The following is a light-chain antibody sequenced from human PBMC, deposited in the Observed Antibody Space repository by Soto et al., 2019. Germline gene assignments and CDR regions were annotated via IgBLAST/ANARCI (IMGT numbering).Light chain of an antibody. CDR2: AAS. Sequence: DLLMTQSPSSVSASVGDRVTITCRASQGISSWGAWYQQKPGKAPNLLIYAASSLQSGVPSRFSGSRSGTEFTLTISSLQPEDFATYYCQQADTFPLTFGGGTKVEIK. V-gene: IGKV1-12*01. CDR1: QGISSW. J-gene: IGKJ4*01. CDR3: QQADTFPLT.